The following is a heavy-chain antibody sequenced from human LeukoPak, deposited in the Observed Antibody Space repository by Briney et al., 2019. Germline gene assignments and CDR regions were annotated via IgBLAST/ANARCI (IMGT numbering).Heavy chain of an antibody. J-gene: IGHJ4*02. CDR1: GGSFSGYY. CDR3: AGGPPYYFDY. V-gene: IGHV4-34*01. CDR2: INHSGST. Sequence: SETLSLTCAVYGGSFSGYYWSWIRQPPGKGLEWIGEINHSGSTNYNPSLKSRVTISVDTSKNQFSLKLSSVTAADTAVYYCAGGPPYYFDYWGQGTLVTVSS.